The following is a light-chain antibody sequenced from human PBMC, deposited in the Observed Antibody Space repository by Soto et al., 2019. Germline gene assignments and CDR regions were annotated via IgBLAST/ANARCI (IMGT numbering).Light chain of an antibody. J-gene: IGLJ3*02. CDR1: RSGYNY. CDR3: SSQGV. CDR2: EVD. Sequence: QSALTQPASVSGSLGQSITISCAGTRSGYNYVSWYQHHPGKAPKLILYEVDNRPSGISFRFSGSKSGNMASLTISGLLAEDEAVYYCSSQGVFGGGTKVTVL. V-gene: IGLV2-14*01.